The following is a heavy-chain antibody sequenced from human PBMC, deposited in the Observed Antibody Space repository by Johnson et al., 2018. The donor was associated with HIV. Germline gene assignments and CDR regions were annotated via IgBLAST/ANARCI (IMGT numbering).Heavy chain of an antibody. J-gene: IGHJ3*02. Sequence: QVQLVESGGGVVQPGRSLRLSCAASGFTFGTFAMHWVRQAPGKGLEWVSLIFSVGNTYYADSVKGRFTISRDNSNNMVYLQMDSLRPEDTAVYYCARDGRDLVTRGAFDIWGQGTVVTVSS. CDR1: GFTFGTFA. D-gene: IGHD5-18*01. CDR2: IFSVGNT. V-gene: IGHV3-NL1*01. CDR3: ARDGRDLVTRGAFDI.